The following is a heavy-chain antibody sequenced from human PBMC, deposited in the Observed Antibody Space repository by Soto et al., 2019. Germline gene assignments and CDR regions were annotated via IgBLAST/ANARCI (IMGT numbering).Heavy chain of an antibody. CDR3: ATDYGDRYYYYGLDV. CDR1: GFTFSSFG. D-gene: IGHD4-17*01. CDR2: ISYDGSNK. V-gene: IGHV3-30*03. Sequence: QVQLVESGGGVVQPGRSLRLSCAASGFTFSSFGMHWVRQAPGKGLEWVTLISYDGSNKYYVDSVKGRFTISRDNSKNTLFLQMNILRAEDTAVYYCATDYGDRYYYYGLDVWGQGTTVTVSS. J-gene: IGHJ6*02.